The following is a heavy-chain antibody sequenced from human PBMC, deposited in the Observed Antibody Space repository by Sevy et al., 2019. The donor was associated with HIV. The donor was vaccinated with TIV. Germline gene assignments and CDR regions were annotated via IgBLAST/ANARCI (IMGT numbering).Heavy chain of an antibody. D-gene: IGHD3-22*01. CDR3: AREKTYYYDSSGYSSVAFDI. CDR2: INPNSGGT. J-gene: IGHJ3*02. Sequence: ASVKVSCKASGYTFTGYYMHWVRQAPGQGLEWMGWINPNSGGTNYAQRFQGRVTMTRDTSISTDYMELSRLRSDDTAVYYCAREKTYYYDSSGYSSVAFDIWGQGTMVTVSS. V-gene: IGHV1-2*02. CDR1: GYTFTGYY.